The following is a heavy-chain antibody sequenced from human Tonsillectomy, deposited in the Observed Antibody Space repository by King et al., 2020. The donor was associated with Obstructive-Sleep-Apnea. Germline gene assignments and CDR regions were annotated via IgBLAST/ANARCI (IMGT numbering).Heavy chain of an antibody. CDR2: INAGNGNT. CDR3: LISVASYDY. D-gene: IGHD6-19*01. CDR1: GYTFTSYA. V-gene: IGHV1-3*01. Sequence: LQLVQSGAEVKKPGASVKVSCKASGYTFTSYALHWVRQAPGQGLEWMGWINAGNGNTKYSQKFQGRVTITRDTSASIAYLELSSLRSEDTAVYYCLISVASYDYWGQGTLVTVSS. J-gene: IGHJ4*02.